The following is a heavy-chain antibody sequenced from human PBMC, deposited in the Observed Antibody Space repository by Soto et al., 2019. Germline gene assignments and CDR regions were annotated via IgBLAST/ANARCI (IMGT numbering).Heavy chain of an antibody. D-gene: IGHD2-2*01. V-gene: IGHV4-4*07. CDR3: ARNPLEYCSSTSCYANWFDP. J-gene: IGHJ5*02. Sequence: SETLSLTCTVSGGSISSYYWSWIRQPAGKGLEWIGRIYTSGRTNYNPSLKSRVTMSVDTSKNQFSLKLSSVTAADTAVYYCARNPLEYCSSTSCYANWFDPWGQGTIVTVS. CDR2: IYTSGRT. CDR1: GGSISSYY.